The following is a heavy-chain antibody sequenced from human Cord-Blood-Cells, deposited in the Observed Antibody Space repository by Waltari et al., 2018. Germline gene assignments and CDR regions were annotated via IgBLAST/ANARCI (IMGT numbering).Heavy chain of an antibody. Sequence: QVQLVQSGAEVKKPGASVKVSCKASGYTFTGYYMHWVRQAPGQGLEWMGWINPNRGGTNYAQKFQGRVTRTRDTSISTAYMELSRLRSDDTAVYYCARAPVQLEPGNFDYWGQGTLVTVSS. CDR1: GYTFTGYY. V-gene: IGHV1-2*02. CDR3: ARAPVQLEPGNFDY. J-gene: IGHJ4*02. D-gene: IGHD1-1*01. CDR2: INPNRGGT.